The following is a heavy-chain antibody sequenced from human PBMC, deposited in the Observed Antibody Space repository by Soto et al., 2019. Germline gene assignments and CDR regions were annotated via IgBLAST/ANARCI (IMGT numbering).Heavy chain of an antibody. J-gene: IGHJ6*02. CDR1: GFTFSSYA. D-gene: IGHD2-2*01. CDR2: ISYDGSNK. Sequence: QVQLVESGGGVVQPGRSLRHSCAASGFTFSSYAMHWVRQAPGKGLEWVAVISYDGSNKYYADSVKGRFTISRDNSKNTLYLQMNSLRAEDTAVYYCARAVVGIVVVPAAMDVWGQGTTVTVSS. CDR3: ARAVVGIVVVPAAMDV. V-gene: IGHV3-30-3*01.